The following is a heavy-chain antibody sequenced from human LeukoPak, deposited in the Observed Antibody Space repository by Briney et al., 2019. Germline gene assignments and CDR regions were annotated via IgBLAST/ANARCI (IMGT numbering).Heavy chain of an antibody. J-gene: IGHJ5*02. Sequence: SETLSLTCTVSGGSISSYYWSWIRQPAGKGLEWIGRIYTSGSTNYNPSLKSRVTMSVDTSKNQFSLKLSSVIAADTAVYYCARDEGSSWSNWFDPWGQGTLVTVSS. D-gene: IGHD6-13*01. CDR1: GGSISSYY. CDR3: ARDEGSSWSNWFDP. CDR2: IYTSGST. V-gene: IGHV4-4*07.